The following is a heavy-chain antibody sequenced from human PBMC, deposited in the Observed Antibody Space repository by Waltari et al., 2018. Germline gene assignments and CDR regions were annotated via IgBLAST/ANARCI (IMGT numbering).Heavy chain of an antibody. D-gene: IGHD4-17*01. CDR1: GYSISSGYY. V-gene: IGHV4-38-2*01. J-gene: IGHJ5*02. Sequence: QVQLQESGPGLVKPSETLSLTCAVSGYSISSGYYWGWIRQPPGKGLEWSGSIYHSGSTYYNPSLKSRVTISVDTSKNQFSLKLSSVTAADTAVYYCARGGDYITRFDPWGQGTLVTVSS. CDR3: ARGGDYITRFDP. CDR2: IYHSGST.